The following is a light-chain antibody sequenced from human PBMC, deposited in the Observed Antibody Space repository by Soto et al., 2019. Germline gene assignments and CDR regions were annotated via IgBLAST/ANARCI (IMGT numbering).Light chain of an antibody. J-gene: IGKJ1*01. CDR2: GAS. CDR3: QQYGSSPRT. CDR1: QSVSNRY. Sequence: EIVMTQSPATLSVSPGERATLSCRASQSVSNRYLAWYQQKHGQAPRLLIYGASSRATDIPDRFSGSGSGTDFTLTISRLEAEDFAVYYCQQYGSSPRTFGQGTQVELK. V-gene: IGKV3-20*01.